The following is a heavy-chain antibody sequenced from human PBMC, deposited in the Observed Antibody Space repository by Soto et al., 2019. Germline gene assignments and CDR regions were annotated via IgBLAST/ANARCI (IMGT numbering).Heavy chain of an antibody. CDR1: GXXXNXXXDXWY. Sequence: SETLSLXCTVSGXXXNXXXDXWYLAWIRQPPGKGLEWIGSIDNGGNTHYNAPLKSRVIISADTSKNQFSLSLNSVTAADTAVYYCVKRSLLMAPTWGQGIQVT. CDR3: VKRSLLMAPT. D-gene: IGHD1-26*01. J-gene: IGHJ4*02. CDR2: IDNGGNT. V-gene: IGHV4-39*01.